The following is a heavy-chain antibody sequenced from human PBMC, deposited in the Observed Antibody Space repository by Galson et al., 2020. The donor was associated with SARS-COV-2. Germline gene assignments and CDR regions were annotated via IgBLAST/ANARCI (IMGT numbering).Heavy chain of an antibody. D-gene: IGHD2-2*01. CDR1: GGSISSGGYY. Sequence: SETLSLTCTVSGGSISSGGYYWSWIRQHPGKGLEWIGYIYYSGSTYYNPSLKSRVTISVDTSKNQFSLKLSSVTAADTAVYYCARAAPGGVVVPGGDRFDPWGQGTLATVSS. CDR2: IYYSGST. J-gene: IGHJ5*02. V-gene: IGHV4-31*03. CDR3: ARAAPGGVVVPGGDRFDP.